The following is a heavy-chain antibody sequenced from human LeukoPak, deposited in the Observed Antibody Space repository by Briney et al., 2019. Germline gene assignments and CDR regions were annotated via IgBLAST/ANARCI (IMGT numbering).Heavy chain of an antibody. CDR1: GFTFSSYS. CDR2: ITSSSSYI. CDR3: ARGGSGSGWFW. Sequence: PGGSLRPSCAASGFTFSSYSMNWVRQAPGKGLEWVSSITSSSSYIYYADSVKGRFTISRDNAKNSLYLQMNSLRAEDTAVYYCARGGSGSGWFWGGQGTLVTVSS. D-gene: IGHD6-19*01. V-gene: IGHV3-21*01. J-gene: IGHJ4*02.